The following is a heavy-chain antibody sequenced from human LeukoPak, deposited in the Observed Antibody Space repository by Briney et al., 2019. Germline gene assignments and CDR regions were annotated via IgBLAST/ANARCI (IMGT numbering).Heavy chain of an antibody. Sequence: GGSLRLSCAASGFDFSGLYMHWVRQASGRGLEWVGLVRDKPNSYTTVYAASVKGRFTISRDDSKNTAYLQMNSLKAEDTAVYYCTRQECSGGSCSYVDYWGQGTLVTVSS. J-gene: IGHJ4*02. CDR3: TRQECSGGSCSYVDY. D-gene: IGHD2-15*01. CDR2: VRDKPNSYTT. CDR1: GFDFSGLY. V-gene: IGHV3-73*01.